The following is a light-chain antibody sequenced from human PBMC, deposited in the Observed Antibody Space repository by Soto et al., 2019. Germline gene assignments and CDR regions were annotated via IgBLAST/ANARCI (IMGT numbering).Light chain of an antibody. CDR1: QSISSSN. CDR2: GAS. J-gene: IGKJ1*01. V-gene: IGKV3-20*01. Sequence: EIVLTQSPGTLSLSPGERATLSCRASQSISSSNLAWYQKKPGRAPRLLIYGASSRATGIPGRFSGDGSGTEFTLAITRLVPDDFAVYFCQHYGNSPDRERCSFGQGTKLEV. CDR3: QHYGNSPDRERCS.